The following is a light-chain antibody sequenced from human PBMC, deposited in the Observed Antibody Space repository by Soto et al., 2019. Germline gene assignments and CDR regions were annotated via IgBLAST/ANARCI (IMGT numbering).Light chain of an antibody. J-gene: IGKJ1*01. V-gene: IGKV1-5*01. CDR2: DAS. Sequence: DIQMTQSPSTLSASVGDRVAITGRASQSISSWLAWYQQKPGKAPKLLIYDASNLESGVPSRFSGSGSGTEFTLTISSLQPDDFATYYCQQYNSYPWTFGQGTKVDIK. CDR3: QQYNSYPWT. CDR1: QSISSW.